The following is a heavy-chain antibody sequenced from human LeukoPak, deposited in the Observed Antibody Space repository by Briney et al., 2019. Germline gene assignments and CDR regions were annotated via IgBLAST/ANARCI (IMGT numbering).Heavy chain of an antibody. J-gene: IGHJ4*02. Sequence: PGGSLRLSCAASGFTFTTYAMSWVRQAPGKGLEWVSSISGSGGSTYYADSVKGRFTISRDNSKNTLYLQMNSLRAEDTAVYYCAKVWDSSGRTPFDYWGQGTLVTVSS. CDR2: ISGSGGST. CDR3: AKVWDSSGRTPFDY. D-gene: IGHD6-19*01. V-gene: IGHV3-23*01. CDR1: GFTFTTYA.